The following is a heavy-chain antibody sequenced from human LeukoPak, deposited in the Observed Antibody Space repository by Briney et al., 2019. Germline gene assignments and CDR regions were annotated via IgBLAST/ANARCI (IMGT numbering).Heavy chain of an antibody. Sequence: GGSLRLSCAASGFTFSSYWMHWVRQAPGKGLVWVSRIDSDGSSITYADSVKGRFTISRDDAKNTLYLQMNSLRVEDTAVYYCAREGRVGGYDFDCWGQGTLVTVSS. CDR2: IDSDGSSI. D-gene: IGHD5-12*01. CDR3: AREGRVGGYDFDC. J-gene: IGHJ4*02. V-gene: IGHV3-74*03. CDR1: GFTFSSYW.